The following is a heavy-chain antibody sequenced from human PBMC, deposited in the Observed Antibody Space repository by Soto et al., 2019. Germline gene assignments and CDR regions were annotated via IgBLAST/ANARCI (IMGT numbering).Heavy chain of an antibody. Sequence: QVQLQQWGAGLLKPSETLSLTCAGYGGSFSGYYWSWIRQPPGKGLEWIGEINHSGSTNYNPSLKSPVTISVDTSKNQFSLKLSSVTAADTAVYYCARCGLGYGDYARGGFDYWGQGTLVTVSS. CDR3: ARCGLGYGDYARGGFDY. CDR2: INHSGST. J-gene: IGHJ4*02. V-gene: IGHV4-34*01. CDR1: GGSFSGYY. D-gene: IGHD4-17*01.